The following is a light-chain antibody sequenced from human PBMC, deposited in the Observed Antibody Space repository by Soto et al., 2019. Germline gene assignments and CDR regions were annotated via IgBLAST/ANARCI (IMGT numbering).Light chain of an antibody. CDR2: GNS. CDR3: QSYDSSLEVV. CDR1: SSNIGAGYD. V-gene: IGLV1-40*01. Sequence: QPVLTQPPSVSGAPGQRVTISCTGSSSNIGAGYDVHWYQQLPGTAPKLLIYGNSNRPSGVPDRFSGSKSGTSASLAITGLQAEDEADYYCQSYDSSLEVVFGGGTKLTVL. J-gene: IGLJ2*01.